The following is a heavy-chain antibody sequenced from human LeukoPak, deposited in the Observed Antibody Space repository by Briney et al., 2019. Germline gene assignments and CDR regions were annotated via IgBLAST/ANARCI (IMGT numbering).Heavy chain of an antibody. CDR1: GGSISSSNW. CDR3: WYSGYESCFDY. D-gene: IGHD5-12*01. J-gene: IGHJ4*02. Sequence: PSGTWSLTCAVSGGSISSSNWWSWVRQPPGKGLEWIGEIHHSGSTNYNPSLKSRVTISVDSSKNQFSLKMSSVTAADTAVYYCWYSGYESCFDYWGQGTQVTVS. CDR2: IHHSGST. V-gene: IGHV4-4*02.